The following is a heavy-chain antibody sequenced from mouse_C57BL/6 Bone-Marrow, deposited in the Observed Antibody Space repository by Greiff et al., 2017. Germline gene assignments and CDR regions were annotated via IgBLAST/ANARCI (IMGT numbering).Heavy chain of an antibody. CDR1: GYTFTDYE. CDR2: IDPETGCT. J-gene: IGHJ1*03. V-gene: IGHV1-15*01. D-gene: IGHD2-1*01. CDR3: TRDGTYWYFDV. Sequence: QVQLQQSGAELVRPGASVTLSCKASGYTFTDYEMHWVKQTPVHGLEWIGAIDPETGCTAYNQKFKGKAILTADKSSSTAYMELRSLTSEDSAVYYCTRDGTYWYFDVWGTGTTVTVSS.